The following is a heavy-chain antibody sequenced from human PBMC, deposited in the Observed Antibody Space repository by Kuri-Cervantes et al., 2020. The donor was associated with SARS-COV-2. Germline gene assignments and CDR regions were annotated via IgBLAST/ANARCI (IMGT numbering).Heavy chain of an antibody. CDR2: ISYNGRNR. D-gene: IGHD1-26*01. CDR3: ARSASGSYSGWFDP. CDR1: GFTFSNFG. Sequence: LSLTCAASGFTFSNFGMHWVRQTPGKGLEWVAIISYNGRNRYFADSVMGRLTVSRDNSKNTVYLQMNNLRAEDTAVYYCARSASGSYSGWFDPWGQGTLVTDSS. J-gene: IGHJ5*02. V-gene: IGHV3-30*03.